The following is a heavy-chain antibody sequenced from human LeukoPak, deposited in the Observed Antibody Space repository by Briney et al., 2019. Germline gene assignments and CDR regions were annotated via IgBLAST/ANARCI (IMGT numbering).Heavy chain of an antibody. J-gene: IGHJ4*02. V-gene: IGHV4-39*01. CDR1: GFTFSSYA. CDR3: ARQGGYIISSFDS. CDR2: IYYSGST. D-gene: IGHD6-6*01. Sequence: KTGGSLRLSCAASGFTFSSYAMSWVRQAPGKGLEWIGSIYYSGSTFYNPSLKSRVTISVDTSKNRFSLKLTSVTAADTAVYYCARQGGYIISSFDSWGQGTLVTVSS.